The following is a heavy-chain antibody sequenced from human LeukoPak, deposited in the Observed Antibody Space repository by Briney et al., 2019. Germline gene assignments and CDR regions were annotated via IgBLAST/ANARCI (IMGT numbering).Heavy chain of an antibody. CDR2: ISYDGSIT. D-gene: IGHD6-13*01. V-gene: IGHV3-30*18. CDR3: AKEVYSSSWRRNADAFDI. J-gene: IGHJ3*02. CDR1: GFTFGSYG. Sequence: TGGSLRLSCEASGFTFGSYGMHWVRQSPGKGLEWVAIISYDGSITYYADSVKGRFTISRDNSKNTLYLQMNSLRAEDTAVYYCAKEVYSSSWRRNADAFDIWGQGTMVTVSS.